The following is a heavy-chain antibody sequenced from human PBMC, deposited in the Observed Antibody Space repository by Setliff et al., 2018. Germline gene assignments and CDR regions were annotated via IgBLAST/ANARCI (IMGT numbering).Heavy chain of an antibody. CDR2: INTDTGNP. CDR1: GYTLTTYF. V-gene: IGHV7-4-1*02. Sequence: ASVKVSCKASGYTLTTYFMNWVRQAPGQGLEWMGWINTDTGNPTYAQGFTGRFVFSLDTSVTTAYLQINSLKAEDTAVYYCTRDLSNWGYDVLDAFDIWGQGTMVTVSS. CDR3: TRDLSNWGYDVLDAFDI. D-gene: IGHD7-27*01. J-gene: IGHJ3*02.